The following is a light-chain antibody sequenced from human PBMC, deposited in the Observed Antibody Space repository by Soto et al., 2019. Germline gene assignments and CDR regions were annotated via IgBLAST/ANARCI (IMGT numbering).Light chain of an antibody. CDR2: DVS. CDR1: SSDVGGYNY. J-gene: IGLJ2*01. CDR3: RSYTSSSTLV. Sequence: QSALTQPASVSGSPGQSITISCTGTSSDVGGYNYVSWYQQHPGKAPKLMIYDVSNRPSGVSNRFSGSKSGNTASLTISGLAAEDEAYYYCRSYTSSSTLVFGGGTKLTVL. V-gene: IGLV2-14*01.